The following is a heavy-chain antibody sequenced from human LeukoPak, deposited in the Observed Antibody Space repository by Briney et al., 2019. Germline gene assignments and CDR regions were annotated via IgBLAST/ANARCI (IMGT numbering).Heavy chain of an antibody. CDR1: GFTFSSYA. CDR2: ISGSGGST. Sequence: GGSLRLSCAASGFTFSSYAMSWVRQAPGKGLEWVSAISGSGGSTHYADSVKGRFTISRDNSKNTLYLQMNSLRAEDTAVYYCAKDPLTFGGVIVSNWGQGTLVTVSS. J-gene: IGHJ4*02. CDR3: AKDPLTFGGVIVSN. V-gene: IGHV3-23*01. D-gene: IGHD3-16*02.